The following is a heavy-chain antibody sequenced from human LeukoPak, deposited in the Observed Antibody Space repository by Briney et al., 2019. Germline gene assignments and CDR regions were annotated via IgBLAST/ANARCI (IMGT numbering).Heavy chain of an antibody. CDR2: IRSKVDSYAT. CDR3: TRHDRSSWLYYFDY. D-gene: IGHD6-19*01. CDR1: GFTFSSYW. V-gene: IGHV3-73*01. J-gene: IGHJ4*02. Sequence: GGSLRLSCAASGFTFSSYWMSWVRQASGKGLEWVGRIRSKVDSYATAYAASVTGRFTISRDDSKSTAYLQMNSLKTEDTAVYYCTRHDRSSWLYYFDYWGQGTLVTVSS.